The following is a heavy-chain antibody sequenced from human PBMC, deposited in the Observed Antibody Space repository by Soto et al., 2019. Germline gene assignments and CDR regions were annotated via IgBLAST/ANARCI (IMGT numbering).Heavy chain of an antibody. J-gene: IGHJ4*02. D-gene: IGHD2-15*01. CDR2: ISATTRNT. CDR3: AIDSDGGY. Sequence: GSLSLSCAASGCNFSIYSMIWVLQAPGKGLEWVLGISATTRNTYHTNPVNRRFTIYRDNLENTLFLQMNNLRAEDTAIYYCAIDSDGGYWGQGTLVTVSS. V-gene: IGHV3-23*01. CDR1: GCNFSIYS.